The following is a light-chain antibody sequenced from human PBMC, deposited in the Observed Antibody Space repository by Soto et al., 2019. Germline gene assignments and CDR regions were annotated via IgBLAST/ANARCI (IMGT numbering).Light chain of an antibody. CDR1: SSNIGTYT. V-gene: IGLV1-44*01. CDR2: TYD. Sequence: QSVLTQPPSVSGTPGQSITISCSGSSSNIGTYTLNWYQHLPGTAPKLLFSTYDQRPSGVADRFSGSKSGTSASLAISGPXXXXXXXXYCAAWDDRVNGVVFGGGTKLTV. J-gene: IGLJ2*01. CDR3: AAWDDRVNGVV.